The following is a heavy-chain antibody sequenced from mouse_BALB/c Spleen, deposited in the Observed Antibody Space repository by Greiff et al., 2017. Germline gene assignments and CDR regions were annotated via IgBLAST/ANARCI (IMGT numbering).Heavy chain of an antibody. CDR1: GYAFSSYW. D-gene: IGHD1-1*01. CDR2: IYPGDGDT. V-gene: IGHV1-80*01. CDR3: AREGVLLRYLRYFDV. J-gene: IGHJ1*01. Sequence: VQLVESGAELVRPGSSVKISCKASGYAFSSYWMNWVKQRPGRGLEWIGQIYPGDGDTNYNGKFKGKATLTADKSSSTAYMQLSSLTSEDSAVYFCAREGVLLRYLRYFDVWGAGTTVTVSS.